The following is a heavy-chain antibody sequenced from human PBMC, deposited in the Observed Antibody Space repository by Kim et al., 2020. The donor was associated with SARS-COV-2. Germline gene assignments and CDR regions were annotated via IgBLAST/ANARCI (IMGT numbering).Heavy chain of an antibody. V-gene: IGHV3-74*01. CDR1: GFTFSSYW. D-gene: IGHD6-13*01. CDR2: IKSDGSDT. J-gene: IGHJ5*02. CDR3: ARGSFQQGFDP. Sequence: GGSLRLSCEASGFTFSSYWMNWVRQGPGKGLVWVSRIKSDGSDTHYADSVKGRLTISRDNAKNTLHLQLNSLGVEDTAIYYCARGSFQQGFDPWGQGTLVTVSS.